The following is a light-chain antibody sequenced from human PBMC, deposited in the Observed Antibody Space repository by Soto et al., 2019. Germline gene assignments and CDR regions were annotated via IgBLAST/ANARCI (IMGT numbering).Light chain of an antibody. CDR2: DVS. V-gene: IGLV2-14*01. J-gene: IGLJ2*01. CDR1: SSDVGGYNY. CDR3: SSYTSSSTYVV. Sequence: QSALTQPASVSGSLGQPITTPSTGTSSDVGGYNYVSWYQQHPGKAPKLMIYDVSNRPSGVSNRFSGSKSGNTASLTISGLQAEDEADYYCSSYTSSSTYVVFGGGTKLTVL.